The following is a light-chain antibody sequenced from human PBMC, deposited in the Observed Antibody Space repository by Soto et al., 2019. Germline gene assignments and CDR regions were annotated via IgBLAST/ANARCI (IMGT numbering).Light chain of an antibody. V-gene: IGKV3D-15*01. Sequence: EIVLTQSPGTLSRSPGERASLSSAASQIVTSSFLAWYQQKPGQAPRLLIYGASSRATGIPARFSGSGSGTEFTLTISSLQSEDFAVYYCQQYNNWPRTFGQGTKVDIK. CDR3: QQYNNWPRT. CDR2: GAS. CDR1: QIVTSS. J-gene: IGKJ1*01.